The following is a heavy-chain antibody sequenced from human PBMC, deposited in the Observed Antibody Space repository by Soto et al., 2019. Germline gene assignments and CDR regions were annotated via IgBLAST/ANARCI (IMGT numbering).Heavy chain of an antibody. J-gene: IGHJ4*02. V-gene: IGHV3-53*01. Sequence: GSLRLSCAASGFTVSSNYMSWVRQAPGKGLEWVSVIYSGGSAYYADSVKGRFTISRDNSKNTLYLQMNSLRAEDTAVYYCARVSEGPIDYWGQGTLVTVSS. CDR2: IYSGGSA. CDR1: GFTVSSNY. D-gene: IGHD3-3*01. CDR3: ARVSEGPIDY.